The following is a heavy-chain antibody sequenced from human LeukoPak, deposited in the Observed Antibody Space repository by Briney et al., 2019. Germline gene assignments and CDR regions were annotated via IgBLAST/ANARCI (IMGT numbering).Heavy chain of an antibody. Sequence: PGGSLRLSCAVSGFTFSGYAMSWVRQAPGKGLEWVSGMSASGGMTYYADTVKGRFSISRDNSKNTLHLQMDSLRAEDTAVYYCAKGALHYYDASGYNYFDYWGQGTLVTVSS. CDR3: AKGALHYYDASGYNYFDY. CDR1: GFTFSGYA. V-gene: IGHV3-23*01. D-gene: IGHD3-22*01. J-gene: IGHJ4*02. CDR2: MSASGGMT.